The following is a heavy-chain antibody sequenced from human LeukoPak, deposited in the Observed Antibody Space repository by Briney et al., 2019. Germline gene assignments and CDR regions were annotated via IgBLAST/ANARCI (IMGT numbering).Heavy chain of an antibody. CDR1: GFTFSSYW. V-gene: IGHV3-74*01. Sequence: GGSLRLSCAASGFTFSSYWMHWVRQAPGKGLVWVSRINSDGSSTSYADSVKGRFTISRDNAKNTLYLQMNSLRAEDTAVYYCARVVESDAFDSWGQGTMVTVSS. CDR3: ARVVESDAFDS. J-gene: IGHJ3*02. CDR2: INSDGSST. D-gene: IGHD2-21*01.